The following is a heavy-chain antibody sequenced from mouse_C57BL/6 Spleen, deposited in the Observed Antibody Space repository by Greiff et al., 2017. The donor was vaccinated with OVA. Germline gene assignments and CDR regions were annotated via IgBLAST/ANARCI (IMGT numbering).Heavy chain of an antibody. CDR2: IRLKSDNYAT. J-gene: IGHJ3*01. Sequence: EVKLQESGGGLVQPGGSMKLSCVASGSTFSNYWMNWVRQSPEKGLEWVAQIRLKSDNYATHYAESVKGRFTISRDDSKSSVYLQMNNLRAEDTGIYYCTQYYGKETWFAYWGQGTLVTVSA. D-gene: IGHD2-1*01. V-gene: IGHV6-3*01. CDR3: TQYYGKETWFAY. CDR1: GSTFSNYW.